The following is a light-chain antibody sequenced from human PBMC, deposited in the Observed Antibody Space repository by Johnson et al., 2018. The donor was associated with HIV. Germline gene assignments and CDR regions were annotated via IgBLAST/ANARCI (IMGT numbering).Light chain of an antibody. J-gene: IGLJ1*01. CDR2: ENN. CDR1: SSNIGNNY. V-gene: IGLV1-51*02. Sequence: QSVLTQPPSVSAAPGQKVTISYSGSSSNIGNNYVSWYQHLPGTAPKLLICENNKRPSGIPDRFSGSKSGTSATLGITGLQTGDEADYYCATWDSSLSAHYVFGTGTKITVL. CDR3: ATWDSSLSAHYV.